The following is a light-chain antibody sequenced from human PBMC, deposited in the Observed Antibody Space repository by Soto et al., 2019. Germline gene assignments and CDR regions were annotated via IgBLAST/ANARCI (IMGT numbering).Light chain of an antibody. CDR2: LNSDGSH. CDR1: SGHSSYA. CDR3: QTWGTGIVV. J-gene: IGLJ2*01. Sequence: QPVLTQSPSASASLGASVKLTCTLSSGHSSYAIAWHQQQPEKGPRYLMKLNSDGSHTKGDGIPDRFSASSSGAERYLTISSLQSEDEADYYCQTWGTGIVVFGGGTKLTVL. V-gene: IGLV4-69*01.